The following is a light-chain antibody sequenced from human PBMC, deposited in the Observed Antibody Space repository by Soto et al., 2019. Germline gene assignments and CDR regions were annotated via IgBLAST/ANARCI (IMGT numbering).Light chain of an antibody. CDR2: AAS. J-gene: IGKJ3*01. V-gene: IGKV1-8*01. Sequence: AIRMTQSPSSFSASTGDRVTIACRASQGISSYLAWYQQKPGKAPKLLIYAASTLQSGVPSRFSGSGSGTDFTLTISCLQSEDLATYYCQQYYSYPTFGPGTKVDIK. CDR3: QQYYSYPT. CDR1: QGISSY.